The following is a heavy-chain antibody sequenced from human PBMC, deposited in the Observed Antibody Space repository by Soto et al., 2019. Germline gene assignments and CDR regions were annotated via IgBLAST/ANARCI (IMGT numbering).Heavy chain of an antibody. J-gene: IGHJ4*02. CDR3: ARRYGGGFDY. CDR1: GASISSYY. CDR2: IYSSGST. D-gene: IGHD3-10*01. V-gene: IGHV4-59*08. Sequence: PSETLSLTCSVSGASISSYYWSWIRQPPGKGLEWIGYIYSSGSTNYNPSLKSRVTISVDTSKNQFSLKLSSVTAADTAVYYCARRYGGGFDYWGQGTLVTVSS.